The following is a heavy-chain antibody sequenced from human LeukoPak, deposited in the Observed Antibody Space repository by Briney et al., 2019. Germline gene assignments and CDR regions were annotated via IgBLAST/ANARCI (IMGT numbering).Heavy chain of an antibody. V-gene: IGHV3-30*02. D-gene: IGHD2-2*01. CDR2: IQYDGSNK. CDR1: GFTFSNYG. CDR3: AGGVCSTTSCYVNWFDP. Sequence: GGSLRLSCAASGFTFSNYGMHWVRQAPGKGLEWMTFIQYDGSNKYYADSVKGRFTISRDNSKNTLYLQMNSLRAEDTAVYYCAGGVCSTTSCYVNWFDPWGQGTLVTVSS. J-gene: IGHJ5*02.